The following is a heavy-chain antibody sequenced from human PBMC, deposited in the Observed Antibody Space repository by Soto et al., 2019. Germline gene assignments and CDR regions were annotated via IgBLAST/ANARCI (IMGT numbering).Heavy chain of an antibody. CDR2: IHNSGST. CDR1: GGSISSGGYF. CDR3: ARDYGDYFDY. D-gene: IGHD4-17*01. J-gene: IGHJ4*02. Sequence: QVQLQESGPGLVKPSQTLSLTCSVSGGSISSGGYFWTWIRQHPGKGLEWIGYIHNSGSTYYNPSLKSRVTISADTSKNHFSLKLNSVTAADTAVYYCARDYGDYFDYRGQGTLVTVSS. V-gene: IGHV4-31*03.